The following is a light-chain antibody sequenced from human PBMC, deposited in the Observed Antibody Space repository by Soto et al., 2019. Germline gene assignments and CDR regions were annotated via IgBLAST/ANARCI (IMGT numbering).Light chain of an antibody. CDR1: QRVSSSY. CDR3: QQYGSSPGT. V-gene: IGKV3-20*01. Sequence: EIVLTQSPGSLSLPPGERATLSCRASQRVSSSYLAWYQQKPGQAPRLLIYGASSRATGIPDRFSGSGSGTDFTLTISRLEPEDFAVYYCQQYGSSPGTFGQGTKVEIK. CDR2: GAS. J-gene: IGKJ1*01.